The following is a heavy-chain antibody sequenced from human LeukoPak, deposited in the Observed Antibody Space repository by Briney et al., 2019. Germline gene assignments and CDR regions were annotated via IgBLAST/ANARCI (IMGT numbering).Heavy chain of an antibody. CDR2: ISSSGSTI. D-gene: IGHD3-22*01. Sequence: GGSLRLSCAASGFTVSSNYMSWIRQAPGKGLEWVSYISSSGSTIYYADSVKGRFTISRDNAKNSLYLQMNSLRAEDTAVYYCARVLYYYDSSGPSGYWGQGTLVTVSS. J-gene: IGHJ4*02. CDR3: ARVLYYYDSSGPSGY. CDR1: GFTVSSNY. V-gene: IGHV3-11*01.